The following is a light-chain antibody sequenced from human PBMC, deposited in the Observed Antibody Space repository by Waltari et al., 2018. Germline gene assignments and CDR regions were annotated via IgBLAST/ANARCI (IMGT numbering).Light chain of an antibody. CDR3: QQSYSTHIT. V-gene: IGKV1-39*01. J-gene: IGKJ5*01. CDR1: HNVSSH. Sequence: DIQMTQSPSSLSASIGDRVTITCRASHNVSSHLNWYQHKPGKAPKLLIYAASSSQSGVPSRFSGSGSGTDFTLSINSLQFEDFATYYCQQSYSTHITFGQGTRLEIK. CDR2: AAS.